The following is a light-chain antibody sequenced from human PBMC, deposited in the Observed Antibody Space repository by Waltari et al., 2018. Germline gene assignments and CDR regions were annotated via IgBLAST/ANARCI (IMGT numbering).Light chain of an antibody. Sequence: DIVMTQSPDSLAVSLGERPTIPCKSSQTVLYSSTNKNYLAWYQQKPGQPPKLLIYWASTRESWVPDRFSGSGSGTDFTLTVSSLQAEDVAVYYCHQYYTTPYTFGQGTKLEIK. V-gene: IGKV4-1*01. CDR1: QTVLYSSTNKNY. CDR2: WAS. J-gene: IGKJ2*01. CDR3: HQYYTTPYT.